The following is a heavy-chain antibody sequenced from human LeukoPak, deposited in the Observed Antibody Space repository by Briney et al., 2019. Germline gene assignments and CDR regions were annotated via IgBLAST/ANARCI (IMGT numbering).Heavy chain of an antibody. CDR2: IGPGPSHT. CDR3: ARDYVTMAPDY. Sequence: GGSLRLYCAASGFTFNTYGMNWVRQAPGEGREWVSYIGPGPSHTYYAGSVRGRFVISRDDAKSSLYLQMSSLRAEDTAVYYCARDYVTMAPDYGGLGTLVTVSS. CDR1: GFTFNTYG. D-gene: IGHD3-10*02. J-gene: IGHJ4*02. V-gene: IGHV3-21*01.